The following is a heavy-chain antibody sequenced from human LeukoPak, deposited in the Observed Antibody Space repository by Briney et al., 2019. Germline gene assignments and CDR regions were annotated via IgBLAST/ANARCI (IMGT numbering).Heavy chain of an antibody. CDR1: GGSISSSSYY. Sequence: SETLSLTCTVSGGSISSSSYYWGWIRQPPGKGLEWIGSIYYSGSTYYNPSLKSRVTISVDTSKNQFSLKLSSVTAADTAVYYCARSYCSSTSCYLYYYYYYYMDVWGKGTTVTVSS. CDR2: IYYSGST. V-gene: IGHV4-39*01. D-gene: IGHD2-2*01. CDR3: ARSYCSSTSCYLYYYYYYYMDV. J-gene: IGHJ6*03.